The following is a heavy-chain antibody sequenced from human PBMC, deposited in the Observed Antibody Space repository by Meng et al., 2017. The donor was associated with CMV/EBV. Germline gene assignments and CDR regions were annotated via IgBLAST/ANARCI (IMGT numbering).Heavy chain of an antibody. D-gene: IGHD6-6*01. CDR3: AKGEDDSSSWFGLFDY. CDR1: GFTFNIYA. Sequence: GESLKISCAASGFTFNIYAMSWVRQAPGKGLEWVSTIMGSGDRTFYADSVKGRFTISRDNSKNTLYLQLNSLRAEDTVVYYCAKGEDDSSSWFGLFDYWGQGTPVTVSS. V-gene: IGHV3-23*01. CDR2: IMGSGDRT. J-gene: IGHJ4*02.